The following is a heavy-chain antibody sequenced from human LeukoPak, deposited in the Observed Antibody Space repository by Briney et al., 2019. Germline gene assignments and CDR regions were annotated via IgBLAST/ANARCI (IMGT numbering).Heavy chain of an antibody. J-gene: IGHJ4*02. Sequence: GSLRLSCAASGFTFSSYAMSWVRQAPGKGLEWVSAISGSGGSTYYADSVKGRFTISRDNSKNTLYLQMNSLRAEDTAVYYCAKKNRYDILTGKPYYFDYWGQGTLVTVSS. D-gene: IGHD3-9*01. V-gene: IGHV3-23*01. CDR1: GFTFSSYA. CDR2: ISGSGGST. CDR3: AKKNRYDILTGKPYYFDY.